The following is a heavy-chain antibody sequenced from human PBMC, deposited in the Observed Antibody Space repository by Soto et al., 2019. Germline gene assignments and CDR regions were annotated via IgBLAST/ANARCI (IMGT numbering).Heavy chain of an antibody. D-gene: IGHD5-12*01. J-gene: IGHJ6*02. CDR2: IDTAGDT. Sequence: GGSLRLSCAASGFTFSNYDMHWVRQATGQGLEWVSGIDTAGDTYYAVSVKGRFTISREDAKNSLYLQMNSLRAEDTAVYYCARDGWDGYNRRDYGMDVWGQGTTVTVSS. CDR3: ARDGWDGYNRRDYGMDV. CDR1: GFTFSNYD. V-gene: IGHV3-13*01.